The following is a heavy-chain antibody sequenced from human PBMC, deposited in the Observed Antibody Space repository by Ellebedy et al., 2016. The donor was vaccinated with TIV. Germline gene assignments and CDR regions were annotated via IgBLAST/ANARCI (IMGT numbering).Heavy chain of an antibody. CDR2: IYSGGST. CDR3: ARGSGPYSYGFWYFDY. CDR1: GVTVSGNY. D-gene: IGHD5-18*01. V-gene: IGHV3-53*01. J-gene: IGHJ4*02. Sequence: GGSLRLSXAGSGVTVSGNYMSWVRQAPGKGLEWVSVIYSGGSTYYADSVKGRFTISRDNSKNTLYLQMNSLRAEDTAVYYCARGSGPYSYGFWYFDYWGQGTLVTVSS.